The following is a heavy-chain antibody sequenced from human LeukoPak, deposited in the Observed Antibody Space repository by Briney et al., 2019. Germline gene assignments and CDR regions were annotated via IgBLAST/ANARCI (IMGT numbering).Heavy chain of an antibody. CDR2: IYYSGST. V-gene: IGHV4-39*01. J-gene: IGHJ4*02. D-gene: IGHD5-24*01. CDR1: GGSITSSIHY. CDR3: ATAINSYGYNWFLDY. Sequence: SETLSLTCTVSGGSITSSIHYWGWIRQSPVKGLEWIGTIYYSGSTYYNPSLRSRVTISVDTSKNQFSLKLSSVTASDTAIYYCATAINSYGYNWFLDYWGQGTLVTVSS.